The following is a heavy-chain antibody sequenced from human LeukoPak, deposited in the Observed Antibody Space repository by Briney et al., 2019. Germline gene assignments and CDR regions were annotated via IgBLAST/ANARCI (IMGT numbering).Heavy chain of an antibody. CDR3: ARDHPWYYYDSSGYWDAFDI. Sequence: SETLSLTCTVSGGSISSYYWSWIRQPAGKGLEWIGRIYTSGSTNYNPSLKSRVTMSVDTSKNQFSLKLSSVTAADTAVYYCARDHPWYYYDSSGYWDAFDIWGQATMVTVSS. CDR1: GGSISSYY. CDR2: IYTSGST. J-gene: IGHJ3*02. V-gene: IGHV4-4*07. D-gene: IGHD3-22*01.